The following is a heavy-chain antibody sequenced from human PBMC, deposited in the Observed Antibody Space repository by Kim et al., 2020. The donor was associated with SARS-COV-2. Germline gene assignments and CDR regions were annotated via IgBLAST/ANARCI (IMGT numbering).Heavy chain of an antibody. J-gene: IGHJ3*02. CDR2: INHSGST. Sequence: SETLSLTCAVYGGSFSGYYWSWIRQPPGKGLEWIGEINHSGSTNYNPSLKSRVTISVDTSKNQFSLKLSSVTAADTAVYYCARGPTRMIVVVGGAFDIWGQGTMVTVSS. V-gene: IGHV4-34*01. D-gene: IGHD3-22*01. CDR3: ARGPTRMIVVVGGAFDI. CDR1: GGSFSGYY.